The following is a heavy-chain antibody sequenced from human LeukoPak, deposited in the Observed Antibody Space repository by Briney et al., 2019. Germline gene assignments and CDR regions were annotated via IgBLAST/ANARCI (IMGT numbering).Heavy chain of an antibody. J-gene: IGHJ4*02. CDR2: ISAYNGNT. CDR3: ARVITQAVADY. D-gene: IGHD6-19*01. V-gene: IGHV1-18*01. Sequence: ASVTVSCKASGYTFTSYGISWVRQAPGQGLEGMGWISAYNGNTNYAQKPQGRVTMTTDTSTSTAYMELRSLRSDDTAVYYCARVITQAVADYWGQGTLVTVSS. CDR1: GYTFTSYG.